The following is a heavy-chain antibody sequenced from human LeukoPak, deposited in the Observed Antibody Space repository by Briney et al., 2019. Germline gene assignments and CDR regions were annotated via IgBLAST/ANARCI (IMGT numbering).Heavy chain of an antibody. CDR1: GYTFTGYY. CDR3: ARDGLLYCSSTSCPTLE. CDR2: INPNSGGT. D-gene: IGHD2-2*01. Sequence: ASVKVSCKASGYTFTGYYMHWVRQAPGQGLEWMGWINPNSGGTNYAQKFQGRVTMTRDTSISTAYMELSRLRSDDTAVYYCARDGLLYCSSTSCPTLEWGQGTLVTVSS. V-gene: IGHV1-2*02. J-gene: IGHJ4*02.